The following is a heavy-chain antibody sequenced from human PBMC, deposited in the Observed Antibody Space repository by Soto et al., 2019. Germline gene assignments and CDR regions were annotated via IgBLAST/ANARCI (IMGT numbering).Heavy chain of an antibody. J-gene: IGHJ6*02. CDR1: GFTFSSYA. V-gene: IGHV3-30-3*01. CDR2: ISYDGSNK. D-gene: IGHD3-22*01. CDR3: ASLRITMIVVVLYGMDV. Sequence: QVQLVESGGGVVQPGRSLRLSCAASGFTFSSYAMHWVRQAPGKGLEWVAVISYDGSNKYYADSVKGRFTISRDNTKNTLYLQMSSLRAEDTAVYYCASLRITMIVVVLYGMDVWGQGTTVTVSS.